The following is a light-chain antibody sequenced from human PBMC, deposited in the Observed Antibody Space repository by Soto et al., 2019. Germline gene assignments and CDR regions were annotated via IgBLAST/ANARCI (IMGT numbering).Light chain of an antibody. Sequence: DIQMTQSPSTLSASVGDRVTITCRASQSISSWLAWYQQKPGKAPKLLIHKASSLESGTPSRFGGSGSGTEFTLTISSLQPNNFATFYCQQYHSNSTSGQGTKV. CDR3: QQYHSNST. V-gene: IGKV1-5*03. CDR2: KAS. CDR1: QSISSW. J-gene: IGKJ1*01.